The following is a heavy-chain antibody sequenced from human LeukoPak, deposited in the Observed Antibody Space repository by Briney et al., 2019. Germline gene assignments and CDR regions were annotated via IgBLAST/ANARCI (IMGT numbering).Heavy chain of an antibody. CDR2: TYYSGST. CDR1: GGSISSGGYY. CDR3: ARGGGDVGYFDY. D-gene: IGHD4-17*01. V-gene: IGHV4-31*03. Sequence: SETLSLTCTVSGGSISSGGYYWSWIRQHPGKGLEWIGYTYYSGSTYYNPSLKSRVTISVDTSKNQFSLKLSSVTAADTAVHYCARGGGDVGYFDYWGQGTLVTVSS. J-gene: IGHJ4*02.